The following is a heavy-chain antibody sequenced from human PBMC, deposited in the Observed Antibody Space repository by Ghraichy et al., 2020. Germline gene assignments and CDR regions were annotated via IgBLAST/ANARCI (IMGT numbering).Heavy chain of an antibody. J-gene: IGHJ6*02. CDR2: IYSSGST. CDR1: GGSISHYY. Sequence: SETLSLTCSVSGGSISHYYWTWIRQPAGKGLEWIGRIYSSGSTNYNPSLKSRVTMSVEKSKNQFSLKLSFVTAADTAVYYCARGDGNNSGGDYYNGLDVWGHGTSDTV. CDR3: ARGDGNNSGGDYYNGLDV. V-gene: IGHV4-4*07. D-gene: IGHD3-16*01.